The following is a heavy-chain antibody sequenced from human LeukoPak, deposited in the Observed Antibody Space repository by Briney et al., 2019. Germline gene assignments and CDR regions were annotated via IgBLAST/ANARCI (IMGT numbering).Heavy chain of an antibody. CDR1: GFTFSSYW. V-gene: IGHV3-23*01. CDR2: ISGSGDRT. Sequence: GGSLRLSCAASGFTFSSYWMHWVRQAPGKGLEWVSTISGSGDRTYYADSVKGRLTISRDNPKNTLYLQMNSLRAEDTAVYYCAKVLYTTMVRQEAFDIWGQGTMVTVSS. CDR3: AKVLYTTMVRQEAFDI. D-gene: IGHD5-18*01. J-gene: IGHJ3*02.